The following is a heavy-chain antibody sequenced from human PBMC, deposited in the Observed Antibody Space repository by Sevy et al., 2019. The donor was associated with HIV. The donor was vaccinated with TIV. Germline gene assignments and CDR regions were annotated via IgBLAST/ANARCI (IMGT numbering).Heavy chain of an antibody. V-gene: IGHV4-59*01. D-gene: IGHD6-6*01. CDR1: GGSISSYY. CDR3: ARYSSSSLGYYYYYGMDV. Sequence: SETLSLTCTVSGGSISSYYWSWIRQPPGKGLEWIGYIYYSGSTNYNPSLKSRVTISVDTSKNQFSLKLSSVTAADTAGYYCARYSSSSLGYYYYYGMDVWGQGTTVTVSS. CDR2: IYYSGST. J-gene: IGHJ6*02.